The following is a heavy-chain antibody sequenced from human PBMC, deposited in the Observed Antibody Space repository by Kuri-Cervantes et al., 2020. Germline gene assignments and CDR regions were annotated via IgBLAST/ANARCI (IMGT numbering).Heavy chain of an antibody. CDR1: GFTFSDAW. Sequence: GGSLRLSCAASGFTFSDAWMSWVRQAPGKGLEWVANMNPDGSQKHYADPVKGRFTISRDNAKNSMYLQMNSLRAEDTAVYYCARPMLRGAYYFDSWGQGTLVTVSS. CDR3: ARPMLRGAYYFDS. CDR2: MNPDGSQK. J-gene: IGHJ4*02. D-gene: IGHD3-16*01. V-gene: IGHV3-7*01.